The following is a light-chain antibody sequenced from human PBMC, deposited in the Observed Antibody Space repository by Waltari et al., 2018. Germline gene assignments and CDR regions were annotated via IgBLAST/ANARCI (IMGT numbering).Light chain of an antibody. J-gene: IGKJ2*01. Sequence: EIVLTQSPGPLSLSPGERAPLSFRASQGVSSSYLAWYQQKPGQAPRLLIYGASSRATGIPDRFSGSGSGTDFSLTIRRLEPEDFAVYYCQLYGSSSRYIFGQGTKLEI. CDR1: QGVSSSY. CDR2: GAS. CDR3: QLYGSSSRYI. V-gene: IGKV3-20*01.